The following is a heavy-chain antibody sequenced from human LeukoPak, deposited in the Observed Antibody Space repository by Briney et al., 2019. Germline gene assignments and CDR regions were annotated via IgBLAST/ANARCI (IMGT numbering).Heavy chain of an antibody. D-gene: IGHD2-15*01. V-gene: IGHV1-2*02. CDR3: AMAATSYNWFDP. J-gene: IGHJ5*02. CDR1: GYTFTGYY. CDR2: INPNSGGT. Sequence: GASVKVSCKASGYTFTGYYMHWVRQAPGRGLEWMGWINPNSGGTNYAQKFQGRVTMTRDTSISTAYMELSRLRSDDTAVYYCAMAATSYNWFDPWGQGTLVTVSS.